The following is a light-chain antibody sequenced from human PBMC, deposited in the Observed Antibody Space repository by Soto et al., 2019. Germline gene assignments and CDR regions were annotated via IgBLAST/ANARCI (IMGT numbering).Light chain of an antibody. J-gene: IGKJ1*01. CDR1: QTVLYSSNNKNH. Sequence: DIVMTQSPDSLSVSLGERATINCKSSQTVLYSSNNKNHLAWYQQRPGQPPKLLFSWASTRESGVPDRFSASGSGTDFTLSIGSLQAEDVAVYYCQEYYSTPRTFGQGTKVEIK. CDR3: QEYYSTPRT. V-gene: IGKV4-1*01. CDR2: WAS.